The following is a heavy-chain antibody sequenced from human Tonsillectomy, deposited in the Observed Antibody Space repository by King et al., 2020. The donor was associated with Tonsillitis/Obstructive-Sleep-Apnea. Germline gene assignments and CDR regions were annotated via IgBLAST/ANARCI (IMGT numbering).Heavy chain of an antibody. CDR1: GFTFSSYA. CDR2: ISYDGSNK. Sequence: VQLVESGGGVVQPGRSLRLSCAASGFTFSSYAMHWVRQAPGKGLEWVAVISYDGSNKYYADSVKGRFTISRDNSKNPLYLQMNSLRAEDTAVYYCASWHSSSWYASDYCGQGTLVTVSS. CDR3: ASWHSSSWYASDY. D-gene: IGHD6-13*01. J-gene: IGHJ4*02. V-gene: IGHV3-30*04.